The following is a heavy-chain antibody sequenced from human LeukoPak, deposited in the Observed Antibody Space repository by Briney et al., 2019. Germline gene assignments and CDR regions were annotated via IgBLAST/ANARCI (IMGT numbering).Heavy chain of an antibody. Sequence: GGSLRLSCAASGFTLSRYWMHWARQTPGKGLVWVSRMSSDESTTNYADSVRGRFTISRDNAKNALYLQMNNLRAEDTAIYFCARGRGPYGWFDPWGQGTLVTVSS. D-gene: IGHD3-10*01. CDR1: GFTLSRYW. CDR3: ARGRGPYGWFDP. J-gene: IGHJ5*02. V-gene: IGHV3-74*01. CDR2: MSSDESTT.